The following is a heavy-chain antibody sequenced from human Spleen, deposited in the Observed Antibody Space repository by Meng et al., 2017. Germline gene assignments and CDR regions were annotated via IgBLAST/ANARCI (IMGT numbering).Heavy chain of an antibody. D-gene: IGHD5-18*01. CDR3: ARDKDAALVRFFDY. J-gene: IGHJ4*02. V-gene: IGHV3-30*01. CDR2: ISYDGGSK. CDR1: GVTFRDHA. Sequence: LLVGAGGGLVPPGRSRCVPCEASGVTFRDHAMHWVRQAPGKGLEWVAVISYDGGSKAYADSVQGRFTISRDDSKNTLYLEMNSLRPEDTAVYYCARDKDAALVRFFDYWGQGTLVTVSS.